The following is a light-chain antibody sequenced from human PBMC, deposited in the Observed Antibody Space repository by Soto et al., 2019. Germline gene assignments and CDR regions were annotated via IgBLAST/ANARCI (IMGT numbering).Light chain of an antibody. V-gene: IGLV2-14*01. CDR1: SSDVGGYNY. CDR2: DVS. J-gene: IGLJ1*01. CDR3: SSYTSSSLYV. Sequence: QSVLTQPASVSGSPGQSITISCTGTSSDVGGYNYVSWYQQHPGKAPKLMIYDVSNRPSGVSNRFSGSKSGNTASLTISGLQAEDVADYYCSSYTSSSLYVFGTGTKVTVL.